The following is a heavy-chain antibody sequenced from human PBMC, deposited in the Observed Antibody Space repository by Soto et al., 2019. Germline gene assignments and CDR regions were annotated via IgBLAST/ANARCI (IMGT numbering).Heavy chain of an antibody. Sequence: SETLSLTCAVYGGSFSNNYWTWFRQPPGKGLEWIGEISPSGATKYIPSLKSRGTISVDTSRKQIFLKVTSVSAADTAVYYCATSLWFGTQPEIWGPGTLVTVSS. CDR1: GGSFSNNY. D-gene: IGHD3-10*01. J-gene: IGHJ4*02. V-gene: IGHV4-34*01. CDR2: ISPSGAT. CDR3: ATSLWFGTQPEI.